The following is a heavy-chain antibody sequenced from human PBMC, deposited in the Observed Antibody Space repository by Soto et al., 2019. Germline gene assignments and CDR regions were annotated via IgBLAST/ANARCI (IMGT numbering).Heavy chain of an antibody. J-gene: IGHJ6*02. D-gene: IGHD6-13*01. Sequence: VKVSCKASGGTFSSYAISWVRQAPGQGLEWMGGIIPIFGTANYAQKFQGRVTITADESTSTAYMELSSLRSEDTAVYYCARIIAAAARVAVYNYYCMDVWGQGTTVTVSS. CDR3: ARIIAAAARVAVYNYYCMDV. CDR1: GGTFSSYA. CDR2: IIPIFGTA. V-gene: IGHV1-69*01.